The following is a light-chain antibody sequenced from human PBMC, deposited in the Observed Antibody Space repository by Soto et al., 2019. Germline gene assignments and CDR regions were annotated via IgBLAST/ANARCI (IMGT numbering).Light chain of an antibody. CDR2: AAS. J-gene: IGKJ5*01. CDR3: QQYDNLPIT. V-gene: IGKV1-33*01. CDR1: QSIRRS. Sequence: DIQMTQSPSSLSASVADRVTITCRASQSIRRSLNWYQQKPGKAPKLLIYAASTLQSGVPSRFSGSGSGTDFTFTISSLQPEDIATYYCQQYDNLPITFGQGTRLEIK.